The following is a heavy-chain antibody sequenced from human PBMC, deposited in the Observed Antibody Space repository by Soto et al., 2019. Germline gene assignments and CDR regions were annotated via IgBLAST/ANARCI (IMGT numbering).Heavy chain of an antibody. CDR3: ALKHSSSWAYFYYYMDV. D-gene: IGHD6-13*01. Sequence: GGSLRLSCAASGFTFRSYWMHWVRQAPGKGLAWVARISSDGSNTNYADSVKGRFTISRDNAKNTLYLQMYSLRAEDTAVYYCALKHSSSWAYFYYYMDVWGKGTTVTVSS. J-gene: IGHJ6*03. CDR2: ISSDGSNT. V-gene: IGHV3-74*01. CDR1: GFTFRSYW.